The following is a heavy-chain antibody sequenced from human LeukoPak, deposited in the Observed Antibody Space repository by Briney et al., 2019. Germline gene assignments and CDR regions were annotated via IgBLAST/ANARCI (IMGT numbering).Heavy chain of an antibody. CDR1: GFTFSSYW. Sequence: GGSLRLSCAASGFTFSSYWMPWVRQAPGKGLVWVSRINSDGSSTSYADSVKGRFTISRDNAKNTLYLQMNSLRAEDTAVYYWAMRDNFIVATGGDYWGQGTLVTVSS. D-gene: IGHD5-12*01. CDR2: INSDGSST. J-gene: IGHJ4*02. CDR3: AMRDNFIVATGGDY. V-gene: IGHV3-74*01.